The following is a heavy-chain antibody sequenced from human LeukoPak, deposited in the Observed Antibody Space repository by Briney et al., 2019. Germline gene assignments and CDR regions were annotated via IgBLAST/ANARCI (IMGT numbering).Heavy chain of an antibody. CDR2: ISGSGGST. V-gene: IGHV3-23*01. CDR1: GFTFSSYA. CDR3: AKDDYDSSGYYVDY. D-gene: IGHD3-22*01. J-gene: IGHJ4*02. Sequence: GGSLRLSCAASGFTFSSYAMSWVRQAPGKGLEWVSAISGSGGSTYYADSVKGRFTISRDNSKNTLYLQMNSLRAEDTAVYYCAKDDYDSSGYYVDYWGQGTLVTVSS.